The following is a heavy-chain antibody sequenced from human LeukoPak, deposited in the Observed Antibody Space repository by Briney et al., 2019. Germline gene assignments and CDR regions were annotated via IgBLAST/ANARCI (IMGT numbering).Heavy chain of an antibody. CDR3: ARQECNGGSCYSRAIWFDP. Sequence: PSETLSLTCNVSGXSISSTSYYWGWIRQPPGKGLEWIGSIYHTGTTYYSPSLQSRVTISVHTSKNQFSLKLSSVTAADTAVYYCARQECNGGSCYSRAIWFDPWGQGTLVTVSS. CDR1: GXSISSTSYY. V-gene: IGHV4-39*01. D-gene: IGHD2-15*01. CDR2: IYHTGTT. J-gene: IGHJ5*02.